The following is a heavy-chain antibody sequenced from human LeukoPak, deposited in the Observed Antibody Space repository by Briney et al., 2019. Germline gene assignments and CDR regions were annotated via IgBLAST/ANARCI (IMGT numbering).Heavy chain of an antibody. CDR3: AKSHYRGFGELFSNFDY. V-gene: IGHV3-30*18. Sequence: GRSLRLSCAASGFTFSRYGMHWVRQAPGSGLEWVAVISYDGSNKYYADSVKGRFTISRDNSKNTLYLQMNSLRAEDTAVYYCAKSHYRGFGELFSNFDYWGQGTLVTVSS. J-gene: IGHJ4*02. CDR1: GFTFSRYG. D-gene: IGHD3-10*01. CDR2: ISYDGSNK.